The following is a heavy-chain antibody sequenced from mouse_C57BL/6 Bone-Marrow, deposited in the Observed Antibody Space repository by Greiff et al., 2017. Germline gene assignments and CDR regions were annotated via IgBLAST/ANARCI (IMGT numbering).Heavy chain of an antibody. CDR3: AREGIYNGYLCDY. CDR1: GYTFTSYW. V-gene: IGHV1-59*01. J-gene: IGHJ2*01. CDR2: IDPSDSYT. Sequence: QVQLQQPGAELVRPGTSVKLSCTASGYTFTSYWMHWVQQRPGQGLEWIGVIDPSDSYTNYNQKFNGKATLTVDTSSSTDYMQLSSLTSEGSAGYYCAREGIYNGYLCDYWGQGTTVTVSS. D-gene: IGHD2-3*01.